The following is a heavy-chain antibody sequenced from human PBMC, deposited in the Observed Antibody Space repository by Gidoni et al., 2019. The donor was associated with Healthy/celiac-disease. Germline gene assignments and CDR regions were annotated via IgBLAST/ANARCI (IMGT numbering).Heavy chain of an antibody. CDR1: GFSLSTSGMR. J-gene: IGHJ4*02. CDR2: IDWDDDK. D-gene: IGHD3-22*01. CDR3: ARMSASYYYDSSGYYYYFDN. Sequence: QVTLKESGPALVTPTQTLTLTCTFSGFSLSTSGMRVSWIRQPPGKALEWLARIDWDDDKFYSTSLKTRLTISKDTSKNQVVLTMTNMDPVDTATYYCARMSASYYYDSSGYYYYFDNWGQGTLVTVSS. V-gene: IGHV2-70*04.